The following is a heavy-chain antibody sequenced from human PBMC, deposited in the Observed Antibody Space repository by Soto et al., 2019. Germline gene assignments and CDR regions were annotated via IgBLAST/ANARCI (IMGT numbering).Heavy chain of an antibody. D-gene: IGHD2-2*01. CDR3: ARGGPVIIPAATNWFDP. CDR2: IIPIFATP. V-gene: IGHV1-69*06. CDR1: GGFNSYS. Sequence: QVQLVQSGPEVKKPRSSVKVSCKGSGGFNSYSISWVRQAPGQGPEWMGGIIPIFATPTYAQKFQGRVTITADKSTSTAYMELSRLTSEDTAVYYCARGGPVIIPAATNWFDPWGQGTHVSVSS. J-gene: IGHJ5*02.